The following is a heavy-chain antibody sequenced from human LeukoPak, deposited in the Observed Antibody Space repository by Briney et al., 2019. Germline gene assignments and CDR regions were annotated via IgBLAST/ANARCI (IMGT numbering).Heavy chain of an antibody. CDR3: ALCLGFGGTSCYAFDI. CDR2: ISYDGSNK. D-gene: IGHD2-2*01. CDR1: GFTFSSYA. J-gene: IGHJ3*02. Sequence: PGRSLRLSCAASGFTFSSYAMHWVRQAPGKGLEWVAVISYDGSNKYYADSVKGRFTISRDSSKNTLYLQMNSLRAEDTAVYYCALCLGFGGTSCYAFDIWGQGTMVTVSS. V-gene: IGHV3-30*01.